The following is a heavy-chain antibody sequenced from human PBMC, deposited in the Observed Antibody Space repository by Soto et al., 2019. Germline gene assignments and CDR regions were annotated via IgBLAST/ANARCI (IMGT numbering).Heavy chain of an antibody. CDR1: GLSVVGSY. D-gene: IGHD3-22*01. V-gene: IGHV3-53*01. J-gene: IGHJ4*02. CDR2: IYPDDNT. CDR3: ARLPGAFYYDNSDYDFHDY. Sequence: PGGSLRLSCPASGLSVVGSYMNWFRRSPQEGLEWISVIYPDDNTYYAESVRGRFTLSKDSSRNTVSLQINSLRAEDTAVYYCARLPGAFYYDNSDYDFHDYWGQGTLVTVSS.